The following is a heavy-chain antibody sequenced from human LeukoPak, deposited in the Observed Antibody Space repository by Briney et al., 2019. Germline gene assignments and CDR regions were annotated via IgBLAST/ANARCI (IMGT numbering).Heavy chain of an antibody. CDR3: ARKDFSSGSFYY. CDR1: GFPFTRFY. D-gene: IGHD3-22*01. V-gene: IGHV3-11*04. CDR2: IGLSGSPL. J-gene: IGHJ4*02. Sequence: PAGSLRLSCAVSGFPFTRFYMSWIRQAPGKGLEWISYIGLSGSPLDYADSVRGRFTISRDNAKNSLYLELNSLRAEDTAVYYCARKDFSSGSFYYWGQGTLVTVSS.